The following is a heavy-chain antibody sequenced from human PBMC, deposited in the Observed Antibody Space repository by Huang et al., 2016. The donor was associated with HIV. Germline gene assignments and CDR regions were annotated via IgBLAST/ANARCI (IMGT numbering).Heavy chain of an antibody. CDR2: MNPYTGNS. J-gene: IGHJ4*02. V-gene: IGHV1-8*01. Sequence: QVQLVQSGAEVKKPGASVKVSCKTSGYPFKNHNINWVRQANGQGLEWMVWMNPYTGNSGFEEKFQDRVTTSINSSINTAYMELSGLLSEDTATYYWAKGRTQSRKNCDVDCLAAEWGQGTLVTVSS. CDR1: GYPFKNHN. CDR3: AKGRTQSRKNCDVDCLAAE. D-gene: IGHD2-21*02.